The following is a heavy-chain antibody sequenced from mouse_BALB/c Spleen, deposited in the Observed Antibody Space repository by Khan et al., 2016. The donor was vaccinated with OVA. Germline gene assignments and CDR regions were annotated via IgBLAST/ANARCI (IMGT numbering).Heavy chain of an antibody. Sequence: EVQLQESGPGLVKPSQSLSLTCTVTGFSITSGYGWNWLRQFPGNKLEWMGYISYRGSTNYNPSPTRLISITRDTSNNQFFLQLNSVTTEDTATYYCAKTARIKYWGQGTTLTVSS. CDR1: GFSITSGYG. CDR3: AKTARIKY. J-gene: IGHJ2*01. CDR2: ISYRGST. D-gene: IGHD1-2*01. V-gene: IGHV3-2*02.